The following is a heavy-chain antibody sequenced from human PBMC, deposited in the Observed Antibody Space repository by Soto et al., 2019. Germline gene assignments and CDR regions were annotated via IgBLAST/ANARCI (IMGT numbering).Heavy chain of an antibody. V-gene: IGHV1-69*13. J-gene: IGHJ6*02. CDR3: ARHLRFLEWLSPRDFDYYHGMDV. Sequence: SVNVSCKASGGTFISYDISWVRQAPGQGLELMGGIIPIFGTANYAQKFQGRVTITADESTSTAYMELSSLRSEDTAVYYCARHLRFLEWLSPRDFDYYHGMDVCGQGTTVTVSS. CDR1: GGTFISYD. D-gene: IGHD3-3*01. CDR2: IIPIFGTA.